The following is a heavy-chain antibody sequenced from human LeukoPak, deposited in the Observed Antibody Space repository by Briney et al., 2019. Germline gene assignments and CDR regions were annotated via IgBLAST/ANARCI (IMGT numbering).Heavy chain of an antibody. V-gene: IGHV3-72*01. D-gene: IGHD1-26*01. CDR3: ARVPIVGATLDY. CDR2: TRNRADSYTT. J-gene: IGHJ4*02. Sequence: GGSLRLSCAASGFTFSDHYMDWVRQAPGKGLEWVGRTRNRADSYTTEYATSVKGRFTISRDDSKNSLYLQMNSLKTEDTAVYYCARVPIVGATLDYWGQGTLVTVSS. CDR1: GFTFSDHY.